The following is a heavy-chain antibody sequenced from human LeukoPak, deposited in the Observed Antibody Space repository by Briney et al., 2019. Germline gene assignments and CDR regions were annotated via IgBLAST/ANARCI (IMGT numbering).Heavy chain of an antibody. CDR1: GYTFTSCG. J-gene: IGHJ3*02. Sequence: SVKVSCKASGYTFTSCGISWVRQAPGQGLEWMGRIIPIFGTANYAQKFQGRVTITTDESTSTAYMELSSLRSEDTAVYYCARAGDTAMAYRAAAFDIWGQGTMVTVSS. CDR3: ARAGDTAMAYRAAAFDI. CDR2: IIPIFGTA. V-gene: IGHV1-69*05. D-gene: IGHD5-18*01.